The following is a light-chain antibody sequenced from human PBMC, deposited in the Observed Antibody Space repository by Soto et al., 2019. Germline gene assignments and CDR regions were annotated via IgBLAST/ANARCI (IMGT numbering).Light chain of an antibody. V-gene: IGLV2-23*03. CDR2: EGT. CDR1: SGDVGTYKH. J-gene: IGLJ2*01. CDR3: CSYAGSSTFVV. Sequence: QSALTQPASVSGSPGQSITISCTGTSGDVGTYKHVSWYQHHPGKVPRLMIYEGTKRPSGVSDRFSGSKSGNTASLTISGLQAEDEADYYCCSYAGSSTFVVFGGGTKVTVL.